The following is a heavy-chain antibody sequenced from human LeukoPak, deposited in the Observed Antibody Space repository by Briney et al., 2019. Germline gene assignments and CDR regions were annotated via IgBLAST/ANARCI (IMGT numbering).Heavy chain of an antibody. CDR3: AKDISKVSSHDAFDI. D-gene: IGHD2-2*01. J-gene: IGHJ3*02. CDR2: ISWNSGSI. Sequence: GGSLRLSCAASGFTFDDYAMHWVRQAPGKGLEWVSGISWNSGSIGYADSVKGRFTISRDNAKNSLYLQMNSLRAEDTALCYCAKDISKVSSHDAFDIWGQGTMVTVSS. V-gene: IGHV3-9*01. CDR1: GFTFDDYA.